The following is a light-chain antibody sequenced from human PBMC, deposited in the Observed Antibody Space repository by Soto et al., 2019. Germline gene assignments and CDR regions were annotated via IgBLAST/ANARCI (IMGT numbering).Light chain of an antibody. CDR1: SSDIGSYNY. CDR3: SSHTTYSTRV. CDR2: EVS. J-gene: IGLJ1*01. V-gene: IGLV2-14*01. Sequence: QSALTQAASVSGSPGQSIAISCTGTSSDIGSYNYVSWYQQHPGKAPKLMIHEVSNRPSGVSDRFSGSKSGNTASLTISGLQADDEADYYCSSHTTYSTRVFGTGTKVTVL.